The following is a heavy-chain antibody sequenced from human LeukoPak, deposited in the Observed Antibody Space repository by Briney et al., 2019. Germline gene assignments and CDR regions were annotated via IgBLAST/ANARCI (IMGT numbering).Heavy chain of an antibody. Sequence: SETLSLTCTVSGGSISSGDYYWSWIRQPPGKGLEWIGYIYYSGSTYYNPSLKSRVTISVDKFKNQFSLKLSSVTAADTAMYYCARKDYGSGSFSRSFDYWGQGTLVTVSS. CDR2: IYYSGST. CDR1: GGSISSGDYY. V-gene: IGHV4-30-4*08. D-gene: IGHD3-10*01. J-gene: IGHJ4*02. CDR3: ARKDYGSGSFSRSFDY.